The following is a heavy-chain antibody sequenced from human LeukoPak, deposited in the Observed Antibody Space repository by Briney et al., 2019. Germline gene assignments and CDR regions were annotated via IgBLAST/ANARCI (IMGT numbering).Heavy chain of an antibody. D-gene: IGHD3-22*01. V-gene: IGHV3-11*04. CDR2: ISSSGSTK. CDR1: GFTVSSNY. CDR3: AREGYYDSSGYLGVFDY. J-gene: IGHJ4*02. Sequence: PGGSLRLSCAASGFTVSSNYMSWVRQAPGKGLGWVSHISSSGSTKAYADSVKGRFTISRDNAKNSLYLQMNSLRAEDTAVYYCAREGYYDSSGYLGVFDYWGQGTLVTVSS.